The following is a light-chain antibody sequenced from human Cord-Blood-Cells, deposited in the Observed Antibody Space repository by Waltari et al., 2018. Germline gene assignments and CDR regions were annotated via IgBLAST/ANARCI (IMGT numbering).Light chain of an antibody. Sequence: QSALTQPASVSGSPGQSITISCTGTSSDVGGYNYVSWYQQHPGKAPKLMIYDVRNRPAEVANRVSGSKSSNTASLSISGRQAEDEADYYSSSYTSSSTWVFGAGTKLTVL. V-gene: IGLV2-14*03. CDR1: SSDVGGYNY. J-gene: IGLJ3*02. CDR2: DVR. CDR3: SSYTSSSTWV.